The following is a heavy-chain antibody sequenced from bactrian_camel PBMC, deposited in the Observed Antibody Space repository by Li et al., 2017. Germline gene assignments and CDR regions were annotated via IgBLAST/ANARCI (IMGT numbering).Heavy chain of an antibody. J-gene: IGHJ4*01. Sequence: DVQLVESGGGSVQAGGSLRLACVASGYTYSSYYMGWFRQAPGKEREGVALIGTYDSYTIYADSVKGRFTISLDNAKTTVYLHMNNLKPEDTAVYYCAADSPSGSWSEYFYWGQGTQVTVS. CDR2: IGTYDSYT. CDR3: AADSPSGSWSEYFY. D-gene: IGHD2*01. CDR1: GYTYSSYY. V-gene: IGHV3S40*01.